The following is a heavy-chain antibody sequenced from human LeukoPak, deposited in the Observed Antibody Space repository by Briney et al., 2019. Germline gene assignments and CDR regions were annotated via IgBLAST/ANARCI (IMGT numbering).Heavy chain of an antibody. D-gene: IGHD3-10*01. CDR1: GGSFSGYY. Sequence: PSETLSLTCAVYGGSFSGYYWSWIRQPPGKGLEWIGYISYSGSTYYNPSLKSRVTISVDTSKNQFSLKLSSVTAADTAVYFCASQWGWSGRGFDHWGQGTLVTVSS. CDR2: ISYSGST. V-gene: IGHV4-59*12. CDR3: ASQWGWSGRGFDH. J-gene: IGHJ4*02.